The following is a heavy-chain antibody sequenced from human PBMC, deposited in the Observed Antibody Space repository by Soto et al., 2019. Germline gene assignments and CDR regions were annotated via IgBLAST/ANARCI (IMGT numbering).Heavy chain of an antibody. J-gene: IGHJ6*02. D-gene: IGHD3-16*01. CDR3: ARGPYAEGSYYGMDV. CDR2: TRNKANSYTT. Sequence: LRLPCAASGFTFRDHYMDWVRQAPGKGLEWVGRTRNKANSYTTEYAASVKGRFTISRDDSKNSLYLQMNSLKTEDTAVYYCARGPYAEGSYYGMDVWGQGTTVTVSS. CDR1: GFTFRDHY. V-gene: IGHV3-72*01.